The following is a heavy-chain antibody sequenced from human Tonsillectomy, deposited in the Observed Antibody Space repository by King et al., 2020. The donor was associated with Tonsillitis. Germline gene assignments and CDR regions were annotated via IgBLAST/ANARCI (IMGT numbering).Heavy chain of an antibody. CDR2: INPNSGGT. Sequence: VQLVESGAEVKKPGASVKVSCKASGYTFTGYYMHWVRQAPGQGLEWMGWINPNSGGTNYAQKIQGRVTMTWDTSITTADMELSRVKSDDTAVYYGARGGWGYGDEIYYFDYWGQGTLVTVSS. J-gene: IGHJ4*02. CDR3: ARGGWGYGDEIYYFDY. D-gene: IGHD4-17*01. CDR1: GYTFTGYY. V-gene: IGHV1-2*02.